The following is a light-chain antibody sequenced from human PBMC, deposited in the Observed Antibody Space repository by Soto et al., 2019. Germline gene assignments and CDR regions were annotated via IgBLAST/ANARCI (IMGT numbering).Light chain of an antibody. J-gene: IGKJ4*01. V-gene: IGKV3-15*01. Sequence: EKVMTQSPATLSVSPGERATLSCRASQNVKTRLSWYQQKPGQAPRLLIFDAFTRGDCIPARFSGSASGTAFPLSISSRQSEYSAVYYCQQYGEWPLTFGGGTKVEIK. CDR3: QQYGEWPLT. CDR1: QNVKTR. CDR2: DAF.